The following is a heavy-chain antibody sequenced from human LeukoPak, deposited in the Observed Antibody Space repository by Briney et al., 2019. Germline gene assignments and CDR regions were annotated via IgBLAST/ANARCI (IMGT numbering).Heavy chain of an antibody. CDR2: IYTSGST. CDR3: ARDRGYPTSFFDY. D-gene: IGHD3-22*01. Sequence: SETLSLTCTVSGGSISSGSYYWSWIRQPAGKGLEWIGRIYTSGSTNYNPSLKSRVTISVDTSKNQFTLKLSSVTAADTAVYYCARDRGYPTSFFDYWGQGTLVTVSS. V-gene: IGHV4-61*02. CDR1: GGSISSGSYY. J-gene: IGHJ4*02.